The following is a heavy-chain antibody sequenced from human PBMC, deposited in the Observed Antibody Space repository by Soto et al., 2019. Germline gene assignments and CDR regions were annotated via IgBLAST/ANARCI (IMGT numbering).Heavy chain of an antibody. V-gene: IGHV3-30*18. CDR3: AKDADSSSYFDS. D-gene: IGHD3-22*01. J-gene: IGHJ4*02. Sequence: QVQLVESGGGVVQPGRSLRLSCAASGFTFSSYGMHWVRQAPGKGLEWVAVISYDGSNKYYADSVKGRFTISRDNSKNTLYLQMNSLRAEDTAVYYCAKDADSSSYFDSWGQGTLVTVSS. CDR2: ISYDGSNK. CDR1: GFTFSSYG.